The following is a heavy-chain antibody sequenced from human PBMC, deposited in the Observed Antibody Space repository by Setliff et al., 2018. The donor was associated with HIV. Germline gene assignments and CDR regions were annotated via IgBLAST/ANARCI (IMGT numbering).Heavy chain of an antibody. CDR1: GGSISSSSYY. J-gene: IGHJ6*02. CDR2: IKEDGSEE. Sequence: ETLSLTCTVSGGSISSSSYYMSWIRQAPGKGLEWVANIKEDGSEEYYVDSVKGRFTISRDNAKNSLYLQMNSLRAEDTAVYYCARGTMVRGTNYYYYYGMDVWGQGTTVTVSS. V-gene: IGHV3-7*04. D-gene: IGHD3-10*01. CDR3: ARGTMVRGTNYYYYYGMDV.